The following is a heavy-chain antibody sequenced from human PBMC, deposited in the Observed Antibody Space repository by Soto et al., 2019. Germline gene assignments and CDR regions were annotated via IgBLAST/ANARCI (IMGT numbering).Heavy chain of an antibody. Sequence: GSLRLSCAGSGFSFSNYAMNWVRQAPGKGLEWVSVISASGGSTYYADSVKGRFTISRDNPKNTLHLQMNSLRAEDTAVYYXAXXXXXXXXXXSXXXDYXXXXXL. CDR3: AXXXXXXXXXXSXXXDY. CDR2: ISASGGST. CDR1: GFSFSNYA. J-gene: IGHJ4*01. V-gene: IGHV3-23*01.